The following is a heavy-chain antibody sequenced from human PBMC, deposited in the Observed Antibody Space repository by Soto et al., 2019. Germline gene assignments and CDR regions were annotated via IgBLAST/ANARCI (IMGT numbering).Heavy chain of an antibody. CDR1: GGSISSGGYY. Sequence: QVQLQESGPGLVKPSQTLSLTCTVSGGSISSGGYYWSWIRQHPGKGLEWIGYIYYSGSTYYNPSLTSRVTISVDTSKNQFSLQLSSVTAADTAVYYCAREVDYYDSSGPFDYWGQGTLVTVSS. CDR3: AREVDYYDSSGPFDY. V-gene: IGHV4-31*03. J-gene: IGHJ4*02. D-gene: IGHD3-22*01. CDR2: IYYSGST.